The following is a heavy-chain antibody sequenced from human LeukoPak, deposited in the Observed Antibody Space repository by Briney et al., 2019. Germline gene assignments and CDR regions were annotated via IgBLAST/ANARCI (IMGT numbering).Heavy chain of an antibody. CDR1: GGSISSSSYY. CDR3: ARDPYDFWSGYYSLGLDY. J-gene: IGHJ4*02. V-gene: IGHV4-31*03. CDR2: IYYSGST. Sequence: PSETLSLTCTVSGGSISSSSYYWGWIRQHPGKGLEWIGYIYYSGSTYYNPSLKSRVTISVDTSKNQFSLKLSSVTAADTAVYYCARDPYDFWSGYYSLGLDYWGQGTLVTVSS. D-gene: IGHD3-3*01.